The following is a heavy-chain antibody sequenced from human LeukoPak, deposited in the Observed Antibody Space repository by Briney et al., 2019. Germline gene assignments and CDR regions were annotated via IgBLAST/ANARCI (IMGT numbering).Heavy chain of an antibody. V-gene: IGHV4-34*01. CDR1: GGSFSGYY. CDR3: ARGIAAAGPFGY. CDR2: INHSGST. D-gene: IGHD6-13*01. J-gene: IGHJ4*02. Sequence: SESLSLTCAVYGGSFSGYYWSWIRQPPGKGLEWIGEINHSGSTNYNPSLKSRVTISVDTSKNQFSLKPSSVTAADTAVYYCARGIAAAGPFGYWGQGTLVTVSS.